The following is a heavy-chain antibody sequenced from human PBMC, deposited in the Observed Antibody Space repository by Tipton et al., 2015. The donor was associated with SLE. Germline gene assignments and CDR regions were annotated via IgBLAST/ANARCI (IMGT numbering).Heavy chain of an antibody. V-gene: IGHV4-39*01. CDR3: ATHDYDTYYFDY. D-gene: IGHD3-16*01. CDR1: GASISSNTYY. CDR2: ISYTGDT. J-gene: IGHJ4*02. Sequence: LRLSCTVSGASISSNTYYWGWVRQPPGKGLEWIGSISYTGDTYYTPSLKSRVTISVDTSKSQFSLKLSSATAADTAVYYCATHDYDTYYFDYWGQGTLVTVSS.